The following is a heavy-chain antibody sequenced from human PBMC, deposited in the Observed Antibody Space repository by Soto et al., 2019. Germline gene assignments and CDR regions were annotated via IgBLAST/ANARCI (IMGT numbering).Heavy chain of an antibody. CDR1: GGSISSGGYS. J-gene: IGHJ6*02. CDR3: ARTGGRYNSGYYFFVMDV. D-gene: IGHD5-18*01. Sequence: SETLSLTCAVSGGSISSGGYSWSWIRQPPGKGLEWIGYIYHSGSTYYNPSLKSRVNITLGTPKNQFSLKLSSVTAADTAVYYCARTGGRYNSGYYFFVMDVWGPGATVTVSS. CDR2: IYHSGST. V-gene: IGHV4-30-2*02.